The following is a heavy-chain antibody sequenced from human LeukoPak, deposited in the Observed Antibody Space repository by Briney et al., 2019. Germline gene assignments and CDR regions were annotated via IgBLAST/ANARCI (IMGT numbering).Heavy chain of an antibody. D-gene: IGHD3-3*01. CDR2: ISSSSSYI. Sequence: TGGSLRLSCAASGFTFSSYSMNWVRQAPGKGLEWVSSISSSSSYIYYADSVKGRFTISRDNAKNSLYLQMNSLRAEDTAVYYCARGLYDFWNNPSDAFDIWGQGTMVTVSS. J-gene: IGHJ3*02. CDR1: GFTFSSYS. V-gene: IGHV3-21*01. CDR3: ARGLYDFWNNPSDAFDI.